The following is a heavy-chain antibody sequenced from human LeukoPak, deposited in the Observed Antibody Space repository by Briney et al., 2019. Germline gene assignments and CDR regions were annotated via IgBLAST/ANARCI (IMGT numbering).Heavy chain of an antibody. CDR2: ISSSSSYI. J-gene: IGHJ3*02. CDR1: GFTFSSYS. Sequence: GGSLRLSCAASGFTFSSYSMNWVRQTPGKGLEWVSSISSSSSYIYYADSVKGRFTISRDNAKTLYLQMNSLRAEDTAVYYCARVGLYGSGSYGAVDIWGQGTMVTVSS. CDR3: ARVGLYGSGSYGAVDI. V-gene: IGHV3-21*01. D-gene: IGHD3-10*01.